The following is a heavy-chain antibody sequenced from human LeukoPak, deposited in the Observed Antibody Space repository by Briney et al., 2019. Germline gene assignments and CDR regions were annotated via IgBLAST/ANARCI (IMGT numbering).Heavy chain of an antibody. Sequence: PSQTLSLTCTVSGGSISSGSYYWSWIRQPAGKGLEWIGRIYTSGSTNYNPSLKSRVTISVDTSKNQFSLKLSSVTAADTAVYYCARALRGTFDYWGQGTLVTVSS. CDR2: IYTSGST. D-gene: IGHD3-16*01. V-gene: IGHV4-61*02. J-gene: IGHJ4*02. CDR1: GGSISSGSYY. CDR3: ARALRGTFDY.